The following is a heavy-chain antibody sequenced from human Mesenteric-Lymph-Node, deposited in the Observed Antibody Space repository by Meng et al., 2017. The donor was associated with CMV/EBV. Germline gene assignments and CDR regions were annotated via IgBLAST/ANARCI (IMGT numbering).Heavy chain of an antibody. V-gene: IGHV3-64*02. CDR2: ISTNGGSR. D-gene: IGHD3-22*01. Sequence: GESLKISCAASGFRFSNYAMHWVRQAPGKGLEYVSGISTNGGSRYYADSVKGRFTISRDDSKSIAYLQMNSLKTEDTAVYYCTRDSWRDSRSDAFDIWGQGTLVTVSS. CDR1: GFRFSNYA. J-gene: IGHJ3*02. CDR3: TRDSWRDSRSDAFDI.